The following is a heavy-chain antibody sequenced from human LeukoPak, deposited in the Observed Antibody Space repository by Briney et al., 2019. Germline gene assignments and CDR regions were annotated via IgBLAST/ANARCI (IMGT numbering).Heavy chain of an antibody. CDR1: GFTVSSNY. J-gene: IGHJ6*04. Sequence: GGSLRLSCAASGFTVSSNYMTWVRQAPGKGLEWVSVIHKNAITSYADTAKGRFTISRDNAKNSLYLQMNSLRAEDTAVYYCAELGITMIGGVWGKGTTVTISS. V-gene: IGHV3-53*01. CDR3: AELGITMIGGV. CDR2: IHKNAIT. D-gene: IGHD3-10*02.